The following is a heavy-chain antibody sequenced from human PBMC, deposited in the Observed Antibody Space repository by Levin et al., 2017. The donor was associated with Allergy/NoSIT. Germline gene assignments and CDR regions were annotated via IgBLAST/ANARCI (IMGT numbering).Heavy chain of an antibody. CDR1: GFTFSSYG. J-gene: IGHJ4*02. Sequence: GGSLRLSCAASGFTFSSYGMHWVRQAPGKGLEWVAVIWYDGSNKYYADSVKGRFTISRDNSKNTLYLQMNSLRAEDTAVYYCARDPGGRWIQLWLPDYWGQGTLVTVSS. V-gene: IGHV3-33*01. D-gene: IGHD5-18*01. CDR3: ARDPGGRWIQLWLPDY. CDR2: IWYDGSNK.